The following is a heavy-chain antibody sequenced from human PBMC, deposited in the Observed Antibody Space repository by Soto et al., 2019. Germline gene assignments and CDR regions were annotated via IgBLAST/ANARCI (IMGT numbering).Heavy chain of an antibody. J-gene: IGHJ1*01. D-gene: IGHD6-13*01. CDR2: VNHDGST. CDR3: ESRLLRGSSWFRSPEYFHL. V-gene: IGHV4-34*01. CDR1: VGSLTAYH. Sequence: SETLSLTCAVYVGSLTAYHWTWNRQSPGKVLEWIGEVNHDGSTNYYPSLKSRVTISIDTSKNQFSLKLSSVTAADTAVYYCESRLLRGSSWFRSPEYFHLWGQGTLVTAPQ.